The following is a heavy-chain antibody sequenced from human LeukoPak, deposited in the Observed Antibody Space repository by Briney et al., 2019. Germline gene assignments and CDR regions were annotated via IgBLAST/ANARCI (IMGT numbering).Heavy chain of an antibody. CDR3: ARLDSYGFGYYYYYYMDV. CDR2: IKQDGSEK. D-gene: IGHD5-18*01. J-gene: IGHJ6*03. V-gene: IGHV3-7*03. Sequence: GGSLRLSCAASGFTFSSYWMSWVRQAPGKGLEWVANIKQDGSEKYYVDSVKGRFTISRDNAKNSLYLQMNSLRAEDTAVYYCARLDSYGFGYYYYYYMDVWGKGTTVTVSS. CDR1: GFTFSSYW.